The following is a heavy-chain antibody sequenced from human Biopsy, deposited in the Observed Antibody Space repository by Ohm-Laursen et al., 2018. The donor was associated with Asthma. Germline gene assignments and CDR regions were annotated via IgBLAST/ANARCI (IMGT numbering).Heavy chain of an antibody. V-gene: IGHV1-69*13. D-gene: IGHD1-26*01. CDR1: VGTFSSYA. CDR3: ARAGALIVGATMGY. CDR2: IIPIFGTA. J-gene: IGHJ4*02. Sequence: ASVKVSCKASVGTFSSYAISWVRQAPGQGLEWMGGIIPIFGTANYAQKFQGRVTITADESTSTAYMELSSLRSEDTAVYYCARAGALIVGATMGYWGQGTLVTVSS.